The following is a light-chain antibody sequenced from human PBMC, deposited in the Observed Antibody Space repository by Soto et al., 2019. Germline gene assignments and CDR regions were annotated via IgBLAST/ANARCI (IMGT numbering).Light chain of an antibody. Sequence: EIVLTQSPATLSVSPGERATLSCGASQSVSSNLAWYQQKPGLAPRLLIYGASPRATGIPARFSGSGSETEFTLTISRLQSEDFAVYYCQQDNSWPHTFGQGTKVDIK. V-gene: IGKV3D-15*01. CDR2: GAS. J-gene: IGKJ1*01. CDR1: QSVSSN. CDR3: QQDNSWPHT.